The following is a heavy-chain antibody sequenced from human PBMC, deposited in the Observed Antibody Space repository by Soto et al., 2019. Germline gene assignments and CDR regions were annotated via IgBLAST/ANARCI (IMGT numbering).Heavy chain of an antibody. CDR3: AKDLGATTAMKSVGNWFDP. V-gene: IGHV3-30*18. CDR1: GFTFSSYG. J-gene: IGHJ5*02. CDR2: ISYDGSNK. Sequence: PGGSLRLSCAASGFTFSSYGVHWVRQAPGKGLEWVAVISYDGSNKYYADSVKGRFTISRDNSKNTLYLQMNSLRAEDTAVYYCAKDLGATTAMKSVGNWFDPWGQGTLVTVSS. D-gene: IGHD1-26*01.